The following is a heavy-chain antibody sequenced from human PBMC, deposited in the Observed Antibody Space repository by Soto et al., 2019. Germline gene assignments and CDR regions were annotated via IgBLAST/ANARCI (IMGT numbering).Heavy chain of an antibody. V-gene: IGHV3-23*01. CDR3: AKDIRIRHYGDYGGAFDI. D-gene: IGHD4-17*01. J-gene: IGHJ3*02. CDR2: ISGSGGST. CDR1: GFTFSSYA. Sequence: EVQLLESGGGLVQPGGSLRLSCAASGFTFSSYAMSWVRQAPGKGLEWVSAISGSGGSTYYADSVKGRFTITRDNSKNTLYLQMNSLRAEDTAVYYCAKDIRIRHYGDYGGAFDIWGQGTMVTVSS.